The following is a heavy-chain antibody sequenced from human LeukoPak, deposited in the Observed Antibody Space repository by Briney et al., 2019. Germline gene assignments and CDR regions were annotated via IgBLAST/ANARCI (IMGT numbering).Heavy chain of an antibody. CDR3: ARDFYDTSGYYYDY. CDR2: ITTSSSYI. V-gene: IGHV3-21*01. CDR1: GFTFSSYS. D-gene: IGHD3-22*01. J-gene: IGHJ4*02. Sequence: GGSLRLSCAASGFTFSSYSLNWVRQAPGKGLEWVSSITTSSSYIYYADSVKGRFTISRDNAKNSLYLQMNSLRAEDTAVYYCARDFYDTSGYYYDYWGQGTLVTVSS.